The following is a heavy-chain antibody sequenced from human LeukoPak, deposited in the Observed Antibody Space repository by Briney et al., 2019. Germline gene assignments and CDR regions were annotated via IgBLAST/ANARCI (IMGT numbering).Heavy chain of an antibody. V-gene: IGHV4-34*01. CDR1: GGSFSGYY. Sequence: SETLSLTCAVYGGSFSGYYWSWLRQPPGKGLEWIGEINHSGSTNYNPSLRRRGTISVDTSKNQFSLKLSSVTAADTAVYYCARQYGGNPYYYYYYMDVWGKGTTVTISS. CDR2: INHSGST. J-gene: IGHJ6*03. CDR3: ARQYGGNPYYYYYYMDV. D-gene: IGHD4-23*01.